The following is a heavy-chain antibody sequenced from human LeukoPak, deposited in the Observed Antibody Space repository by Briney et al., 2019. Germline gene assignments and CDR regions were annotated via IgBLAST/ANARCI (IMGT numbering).Heavy chain of an antibody. Sequence: GGSLKLSCAASGFSFSSYAMSWVRQAPGKGLEWVSSISGSGDNTYYAESVRGRFTISRDNSKNTLFLQMNSLRAEDTAVFYCAKRSGYTTGWFFDFWGQGTLVTVSS. V-gene: IGHV3-23*01. CDR2: ISGSGDNT. J-gene: IGHJ4*02. CDR3: AKRSGYTTGWFFDF. D-gene: IGHD6-19*01. CDR1: GFSFSSYA.